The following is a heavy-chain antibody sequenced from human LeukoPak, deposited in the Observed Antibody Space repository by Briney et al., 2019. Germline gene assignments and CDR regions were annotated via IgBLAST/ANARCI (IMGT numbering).Heavy chain of an antibody. D-gene: IGHD3-22*01. CDR3: AKDQAKYYYDSGGYPTFDY. CDR2: ISGSGGST. Sequence: GGSLRLSCAASGFTFSSYAMSWVRQAPGKGLEWVSAISGSGGSTYYADSVKGRFTISRDNSKNTLYLQMNSLRAEDTAVYYCAKDQAKYYYDSGGYPTFDYWGQGALVTVSS. CDR1: GFTFSSYA. V-gene: IGHV3-23*01. J-gene: IGHJ4*02.